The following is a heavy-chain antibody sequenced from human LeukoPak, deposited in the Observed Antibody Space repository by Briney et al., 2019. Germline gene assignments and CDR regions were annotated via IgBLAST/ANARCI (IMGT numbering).Heavy chain of an antibody. Sequence: ASVKVSCKASGYTFTSYGISWVRQAPGQGLEWMGSISAYNGNTNYAQKLQGRVTMTTDTSTSTAYMELRSLRSEDTAVYYCARAYCSSTSCLGNFQHWGQGTLVTVSS. V-gene: IGHV1-18*01. CDR1: GYTFTSYG. CDR2: ISAYNGNT. J-gene: IGHJ1*01. CDR3: ARAYCSSTSCLGNFQH. D-gene: IGHD2-2*01.